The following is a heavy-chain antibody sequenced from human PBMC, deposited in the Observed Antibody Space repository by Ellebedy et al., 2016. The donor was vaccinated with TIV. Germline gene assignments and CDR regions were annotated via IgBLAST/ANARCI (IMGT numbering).Heavy chain of an antibody. CDR2: FDPEDGET. V-gene: IGHV1-24*01. D-gene: IGHD3-22*01. CDR1: GYTLTELS. CDR3: AVYDSSGYGPVIFSAFDI. J-gene: IGHJ3*02. Sequence: ASVKVSCXVSGYTLTELSMHWVRQAPGKGLEWMGGFDPEDGETIYAQKFQGRVTITADESTSTAYMELSSLRSEDTAVYYCAVYDSSGYGPVIFSAFDIWGQGTMVTVSS.